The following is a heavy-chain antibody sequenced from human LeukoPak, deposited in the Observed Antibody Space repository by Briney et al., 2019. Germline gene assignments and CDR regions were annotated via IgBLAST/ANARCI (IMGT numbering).Heavy chain of an antibody. CDR1: GFTFNTYA. CDR3: AKDRGTYSPYYFDS. Sequence: GGSLRLSCAASGFTFNTYAMSWVRQSPGKGLEWVPGIRDSGATTFYADSVRGRFTISRDNSKNTLYLQMNSLRAEDTALYYCAKDRGTYSPYYFDSWGQGTLVTVSS. V-gene: IGHV3-23*01. CDR2: IRDSGATT. D-gene: IGHD1-26*01. J-gene: IGHJ4*02.